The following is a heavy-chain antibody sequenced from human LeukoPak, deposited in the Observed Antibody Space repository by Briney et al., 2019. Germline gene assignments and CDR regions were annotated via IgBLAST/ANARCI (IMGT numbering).Heavy chain of an antibody. Sequence: GGSLRLSCAASGFTFSTYWMHWVRQAPGKGLVWVSRSSSDGGSVSYADPVRGRFTISRDNAKNTMYLQMNGLRAEDTAVYFCARYSSSWHANDYWGQGTLVTVSS. V-gene: IGHV3-74*01. J-gene: IGHJ4*02. CDR3: ARYSSSWHANDY. D-gene: IGHD6-13*01. CDR1: GFTFSTYW. CDR2: SSSDGGSV.